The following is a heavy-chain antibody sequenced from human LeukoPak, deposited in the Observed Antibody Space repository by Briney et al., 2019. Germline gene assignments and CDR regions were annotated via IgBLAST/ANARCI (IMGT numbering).Heavy chain of an antibody. V-gene: IGHV4-39*01. Sequence: SETLSLTCTVSGGSISSSSYYWGWIRQPPGKGLEWIGSIYYSGSTYYNPSLKSRVTISVDTSKNQFSLKLSSVTAADTAVYYCATPLKSSGYSPYDAFDIWGQGTMVTVSS. CDR3: ATPLKSSGYSPYDAFDI. D-gene: IGHD3-22*01. CDR1: GGSISSSSYY. CDR2: IYYSGST. J-gene: IGHJ3*02.